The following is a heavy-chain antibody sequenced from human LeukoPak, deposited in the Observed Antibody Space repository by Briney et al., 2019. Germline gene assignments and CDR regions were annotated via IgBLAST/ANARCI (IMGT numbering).Heavy chain of an antibody. CDR2: IYYSGST. CDR1: GGSISSGDYY. CDR3: AREVYYYGSGSLGLDAFDI. V-gene: IGHV4-30-4*08. J-gene: IGHJ3*02. D-gene: IGHD3-10*01. Sequence: SQTLSLTCTVSGGSISSGDYYWSWIRQPPGKGLEWIGYIYYSGSTYYNPSLKSRVTISVDTSKNQFSLKLSSVTAADTAVYYCAREVYYYGSGSLGLDAFDIWGQGTMVTVSS.